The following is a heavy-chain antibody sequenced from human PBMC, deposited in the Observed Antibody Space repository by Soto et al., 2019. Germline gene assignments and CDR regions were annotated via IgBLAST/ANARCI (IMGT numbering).Heavy chain of an antibody. J-gene: IGHJ4*02. CDR3: SKDRRGGRAVLDS. Sequence: AGGSLRLSCAASGFSFGNYGMHWVRQAPGKGLEWVAVISYDGSSKYHADSVEGRFTISRDNSKNTLHLQMNSLRAEDTAVYYCSKDRRGGRAVLDSWGQGTPVTVSS. V-gene: IGHV3-30*18. D-gene: IGHD2-8*01. CDR2: ISYDGSSK. CDR1: GFSFGNYG.